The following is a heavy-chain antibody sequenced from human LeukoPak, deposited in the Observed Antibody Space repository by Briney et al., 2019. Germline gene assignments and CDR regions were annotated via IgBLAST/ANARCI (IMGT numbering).Heavy chain of an antibody. D-gene: IGHD3-10*01. J-gene: IGHJ6*02. CDR2: ISFSGDNS. V-gene: IGHV3-23*01. CDR3: AKDRGSGSFSYGMDV. Sequence: LTGGSLRLSCAASGFNFRDAAMTWVRQAPGKGLEWVSLISFSGDNSYYADSVKGRFTISRDNSKNTLYLQMNSLRAEDTAVYYCAKDRGSGSFSYGMDVWGQGTTVTVSS. CDR1: GFNFRDAA.